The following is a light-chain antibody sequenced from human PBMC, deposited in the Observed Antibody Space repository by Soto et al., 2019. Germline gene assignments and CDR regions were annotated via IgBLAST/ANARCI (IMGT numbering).Light chain of an antibody. CDR2: DVS. Sequence: QSVLTQPASVSGSPGQSIAISCTGTSSDVSGYNYVSWYQQHPGKAPKLMIYDVSNRPSGVSNRFSGSKSGNTASLTISGFQAEDEADYYCCSYTTSSTYVFGTGTKDTDL. CDR3: CSYTTSSTYV. CDR1: SSDVSGYNY. J-gene: IGLJ1*01. V-gene: IGLV2-14*03.